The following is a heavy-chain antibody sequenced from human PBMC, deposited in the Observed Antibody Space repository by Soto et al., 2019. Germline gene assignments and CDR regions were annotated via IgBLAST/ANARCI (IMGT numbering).Heavy chain of an antibody. CDR3: AADTPSDDFWSGYLARNYYYYGMDV. V-gene: IGHV1-58*02. CDR2: IVVGSGNT. D-gene: IGHD3-3*01. Sequence: GASVKVSCKASGYTFTSYGISWVRQARGQSLEWIGWIVVGSGNTNYAQKFKERVTITRDMSTSTAYMELSSLRSEDTAVYYCAADTPSDDFWSGYLARNYYYYGMDVWGQGTTVTVSS. CDR1: GYTFTSYG. J-gene: IGHJ6*02.